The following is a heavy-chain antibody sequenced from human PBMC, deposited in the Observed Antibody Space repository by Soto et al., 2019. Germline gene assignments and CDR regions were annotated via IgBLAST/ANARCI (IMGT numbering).Heavy chain of an antibody. Sequence: EVQLVESGGGLVQPGGSLRLSCAASGFTFSSYSMSWVRQAPGKGLEWVANIKQDGSEKYYVDSVKGRFTISRDNAKNSLYLQMNSLRAEDTAVYYCASMGSCSGGSCYSLDYWGQGTLVTVSS. D-gene: IGHD2-15*01. CDR1: GFTFSSYS. CDR2: IKQDGSEK. V-gene: IGHV3-7*01. CDR3: ASMGSCSGGSCYSLDY. J-gene: IGHJ4*02.